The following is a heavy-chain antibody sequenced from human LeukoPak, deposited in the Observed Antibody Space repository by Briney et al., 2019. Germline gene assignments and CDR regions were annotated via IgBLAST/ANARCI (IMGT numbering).Heavy chain of an antibody. CDR1: GGSLSSYY. J-gene: IGHJ6*02. CDR2: IYYSGST. Sequence: SETLSLTCTVSGGSLSSYYWSWIRQPPGKGLEWIGYIYYSGSTNYNPSLKSRVTISVDTSKNQFSLKLSSVTAADTAVYYCARVVVVAATGRDYYYYGMDVWGQGTTVIVSS. D-gene: IGHD2-15*01. V-gene: IGHV4-59*01. CDR3: ARVVVVAATGRDYYYYGMDV.